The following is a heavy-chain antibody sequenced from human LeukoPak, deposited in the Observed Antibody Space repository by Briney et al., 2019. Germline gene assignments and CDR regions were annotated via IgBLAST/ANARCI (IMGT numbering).Heavy chain of an antibody. D-gene: IGHD2-15*01. CDR1: GYSINNYW. Sequence: GESLKISCQGSGYSINNYWIGWVRQMPGKGLEWMGIIYPADPDIRYSPSFQGQVTISADKSISTAYLQWSSLKASDTAIYYCARQEYCSGGSCYTWFDPWGQGTLVIVSS. J-gene: IGHJ5*02. CDR2: IYPADPDI. V-gene: IGHV5-51*01. CDR3: ARQEYCSGGSCYTWFDP.